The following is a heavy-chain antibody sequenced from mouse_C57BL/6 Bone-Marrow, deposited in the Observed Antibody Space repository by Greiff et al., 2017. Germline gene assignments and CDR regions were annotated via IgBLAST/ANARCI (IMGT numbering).Heavy chain of an antibody. Sequence: EVKVEESGPGLVKPSQSLSLTCSVTGYSITSGYYWNWIRQFPGNKLEWMGYISYDGSNNYNPSLKNRISITRDTSKNQFFLKLNSVTTEDTATYYCASSPYYFDYWGQGTTLTVSS. CDR3: ASSPYYFDY. V-gene: IGHV3-6*01. CDR1: GYSITSGYY. CDR2: ISYDGSN. J-gene: IGHJ2*01.